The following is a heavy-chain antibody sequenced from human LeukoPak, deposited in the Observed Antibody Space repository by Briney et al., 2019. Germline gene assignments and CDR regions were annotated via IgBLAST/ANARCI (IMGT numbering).Heavy chain of an antibody. CDR2: ISNNGDTT. CDR1: GFTFSTYG. V-gene: IGHV3-23*01. J-gene: IGHJ3*01. D-gene: IGHD2-15*01. CDR3: ATRQFCSGGTCYGLSF. Sequence: GSLRLSCAASGFTFSTYGMHWVRQAPGMGLEWVSVISNNGDTTYYADSVKGRFTISRDNSKNTLYLQMNSLRAEDTAVYFCATRQFCSGGTCYGLSFWGQGTMVTVSS.